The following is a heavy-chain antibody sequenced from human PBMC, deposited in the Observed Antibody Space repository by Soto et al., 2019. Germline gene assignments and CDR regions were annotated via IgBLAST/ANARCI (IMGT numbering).Heavy chain of an antibody. CDR2: ISGSGGST. J-gene: IGHJ5*02. D-gene: IGHD3-3*01. CDR3: AKETNDFLSGYNWFDP. Sequence: EVQLLESGGGLVQPGGSLRLSCAASGFTFSSYAMSWVRQAPGKGLEWVSAISGSGGSTYYADSVKGRFTISRDNYKNTLYLQMNSLRAEDTAVYYCAKETNDFLSGYNWFDPGGQGTLVTVSS. CDR1: GFTFSSYA. V-gene: IGHV3-23*01.